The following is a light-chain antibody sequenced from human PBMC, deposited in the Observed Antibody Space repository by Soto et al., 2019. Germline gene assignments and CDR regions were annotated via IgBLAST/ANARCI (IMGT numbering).Light chain of an antibody. V-gene: IGLV2-11*01. CDR2: EVT. CDR3: CSYAGSYDWV. CDR1: SSDVGGYNY. Sequence: QSALTQPRSVSGSPGQTVTISCTGTSSDVGGYNYVSWYQQHPGKAPKDLIYEVTKRPSGVPDRFSGSKSGNTASLTISGLQAEDEADYYCCSYAGSYDWVFGGGTKVTVL. J-gene: IGLJ3*02.